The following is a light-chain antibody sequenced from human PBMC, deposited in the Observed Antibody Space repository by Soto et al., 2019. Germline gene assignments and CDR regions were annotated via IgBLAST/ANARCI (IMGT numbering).Light chain of an antibody. CDR3: CSYAGSITFT. J-gene: IGLJ2*01. V-gene: IGLV1-47*01. Sequence: QSVLTQPPSASGTPGQRVTISCSGRSSNIGTYNVYWYQQLPGTTPRLLIYRNDQRPSGVPDRFSGSKSGTSASLAIDGLRTEDEADYYCCSYAGSITFTFGGGTKLTVL. CDR1: SSNIGTYN. CDR2: RND.